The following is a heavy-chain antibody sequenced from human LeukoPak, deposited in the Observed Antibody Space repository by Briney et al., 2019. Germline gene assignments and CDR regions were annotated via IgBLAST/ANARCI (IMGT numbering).Heavy chain of an antibody. CDR2: ISISGGGT. Sequence: GESLRLSCAASGFTFSSSGMSWVRQAPGRGLEWIPTISISGGGTYYADSVKGRFTISRDNSRNTLYLDMNSVRAEDTAVYYCVQVFSADTFPFDYWGQGTQVTVSS. J-gene: IGHJ4*02. CDR3: VQVFSADTFPFDY. V-gene: IGHV3-23*01. D-gene: IGHD1-1*01. CDR1: GFTFSSSG.